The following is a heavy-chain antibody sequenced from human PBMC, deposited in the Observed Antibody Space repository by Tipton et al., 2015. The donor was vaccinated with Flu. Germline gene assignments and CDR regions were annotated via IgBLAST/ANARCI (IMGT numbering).Heavy chain of an antibody. J-gene: IGHJ4*02. Sequence: SLRLSCEASGFTFDDYAIHWVRQAPAKGLEWVAVISNDGTNKYYTDSVKGRLTISRDNSKNTVYLQMNSLRAEDTAAYYCARSEYPHDSSGYQNQGYWGQGTLVTVSS. CDR1: GFTFDDYA. CDR3: ARSEYPHDSSGYQNQGY. D-gene: IGHD3-22*01. CDR2: ISNDGTNK. V-gene: IGHV3-30-3*01.